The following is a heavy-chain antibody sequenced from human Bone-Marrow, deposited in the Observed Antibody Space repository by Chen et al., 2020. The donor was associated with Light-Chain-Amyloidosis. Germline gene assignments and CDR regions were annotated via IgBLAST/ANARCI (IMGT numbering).Heavy chain of an antibody. J-gene: IGHJ3*02. Sequence: EVELVESGGGLVQPGGSLRRSCESSGFTFSNYWMTWVRQAPGKGLEWVANIDENGSVKHYVDSVKGRFTISRDNVKNTLFLQMSSLRAEDTAIYYCVYDSHREAAFDIWGQGTMVTVSS. V-gene: IGHV3-7*01. D-gene: IGHD3-22*01. CDR3: VYDSHREAAFDI. CDR2: IDENGSVK. CDR1: GFTFSNYW.